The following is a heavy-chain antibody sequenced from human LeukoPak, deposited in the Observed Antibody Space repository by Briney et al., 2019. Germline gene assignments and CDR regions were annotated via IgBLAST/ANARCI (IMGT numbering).Heavy chain of an antibody. Sequence: PGGSLRLSCGASGYTFSDYTMNWVRQAPGKGPEWISYINSGGSVMHYADSVKGRFTISRDNVENSLYLQMNSLRVEDTAVYYCTRDLEYWGQGVLVTVSS. J-gene: IGHJ4*02. CDR1: GYTFSDYT. V-gene: IGHV3-48*01. CDR2: INSGGSVM. CDR3: TRDLEY.